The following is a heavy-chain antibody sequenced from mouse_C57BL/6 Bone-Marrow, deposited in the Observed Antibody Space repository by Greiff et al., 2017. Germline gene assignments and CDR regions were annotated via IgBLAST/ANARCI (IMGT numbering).Heavy chain of an antibody. CDR3: ARYSNLPWYFDV. CDR1: GFTFSDYY. Sequence: EVQVVESEAGLVQPGSSMKLSCTASGFTFSDYYMAWVRQVPEKGLEWVANINYDGSSTYYMDSLKSRFIISRDNAKSILYLQMSSLKSEDTATYYCARYSNLPWYFDVWGTGTTVTVSS. V-gene: IGHV5-16*01. D-gene: IGHD2-5*01. J-gene: IGHJ1*03. CDR2: INYDGSST.